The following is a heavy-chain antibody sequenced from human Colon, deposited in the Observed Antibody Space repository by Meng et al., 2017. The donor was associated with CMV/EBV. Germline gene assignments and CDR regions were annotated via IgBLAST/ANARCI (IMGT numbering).Heavy chain of an antibody. CDR3: ASIPRGILIRLFDF. Sequence: SETLSLTCTVSGGSISTKSYYWGGIRQPPGKGLEWIGSVYYNGNTYLNPSLERRVTMSRDTSKNQFSLRLSSVTAADTAVYYCASIPRGILIRLFDFWGQGTLVTVSS. V-gene: IGHV4-39*07. CDR2: VYYNGNT. CDR1: GGSISTKSYY. D-gene: IGHD2-15*01. J-gene: IGHJ4*02.